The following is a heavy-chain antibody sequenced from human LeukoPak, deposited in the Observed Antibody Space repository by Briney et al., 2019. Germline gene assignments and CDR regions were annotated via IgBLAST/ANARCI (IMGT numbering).Heavy chain of an antibody. V-gene: IGHV3-49*04. D-gene: IGHD2-2*01. CDR2: IRSKAYGGTT. CDR1: GFTFGDYA. Sequence: PGGSLRLSCTASGFTFGDYAMSWVRQAPGKGLEWVGFIRSKAYGGTTEYAASVKGRFTISRDDSKSIAYLQMNSLKTEDTAVYYCTRGTVDRGAFDIWGQGTMVTVSS. CDR3: TRGTVDRGAFDI. J-gene: IGHJ3*02.